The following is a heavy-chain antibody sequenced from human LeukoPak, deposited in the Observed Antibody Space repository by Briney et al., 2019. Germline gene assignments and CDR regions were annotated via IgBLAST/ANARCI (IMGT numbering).Heavy chain of an antibody. CDR2: ISYTGGST. V-gene: IGHV3-23*01. D-gene: IGHD3-3*01. CDR1: GFSFYDYA. CDR3: AKDYERFYYYMDV. Sequence: GGSLRLSCEASGFSFYDYAMSWVRQAPGKGLEWVSTISYTGGSTYFVDSVKGRFTISRDNSKNTLYLQMNSLRAEDTAVYYCAKDYERFYYYMDVWGKGTTVTVSS. J-gene: IGHJ6*03.